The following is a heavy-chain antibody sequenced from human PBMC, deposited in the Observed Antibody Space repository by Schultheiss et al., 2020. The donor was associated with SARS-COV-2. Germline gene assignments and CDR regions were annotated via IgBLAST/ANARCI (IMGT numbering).Heavy chain of an antibody. CDR1: GFTFSSYG. CDR2: IKQDGSEK. V-gene: IGHV3-7*01. D-gene: IGHD2-2*02. Sequence: GESLKISCAASGFTFSSYGMHWVRQAPGKGLEWVANIKQDGSEKYYVDSVKGRFTISRDNAKNSLYLQMNSLRAEDTAVYYCARGGYGSRSSCYRGGFDIWGQGTMVTVSS. CDR3: ARGGYGSRSSCYRGGFDI. J-gene: IGHJ3*02.